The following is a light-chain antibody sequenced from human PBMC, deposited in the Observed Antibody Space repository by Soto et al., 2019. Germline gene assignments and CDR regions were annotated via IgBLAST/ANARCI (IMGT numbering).Light chain of an antibody. CDR3: QSYDSSLSGYV. Sequence: QAVVTQPPSVSGAPGQRVTISCTGSSSNIGAGYDAHWYQQVPGTAPKLLIYDNTNRPSGVPDRFSGSKSGTSASLAITGLQAEDEADYYCQSYDSSLSGYVFGTGTKLTVL. J-gene: IGLJ1*01. CDR1: SSNIGAGYD. V-gene: IGLV1-40*01. CDR2: DNT.